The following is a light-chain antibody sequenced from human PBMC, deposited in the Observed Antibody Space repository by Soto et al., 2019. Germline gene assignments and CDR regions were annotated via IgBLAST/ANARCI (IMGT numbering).Light chain of an antibody. J-gene: IGKJ3*01. V-gene: IGKV3-15*01. CDR2: EIS. CDR3: QQYNNWPLT. CDR1: QSVSID. Sequence: EIVMTHSPSTLSVSPLERATLSCMSSQSVSIDLAWYQQKPGQAPRLLIYEISTRATGIPARFSGSGSGTEFTLTISSLQFEDFAVYYCQQYNNWPLTFGPGTKVDIK.